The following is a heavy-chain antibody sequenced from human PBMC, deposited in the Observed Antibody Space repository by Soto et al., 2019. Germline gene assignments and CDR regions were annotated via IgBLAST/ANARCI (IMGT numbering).Heavy chain of an antibody. CDR3: ARDVGDDYCMRPSCDGNLDT. J-gene: IGHJ5*02. CDR1: GYIFTMYG. D-gene: IGHD2-2*01. Sequence: QVQLVQSGAEVKKPGAAVKVSCLASGYIFTMYGISWVRQAPGQGPEWMGWISAFNGDTNYAQTLQGRVTMTRDTSTNTAYMELRSLTSDDTAVYYCARDVGDDYCMRPSCDGNLDTWGQGTLVTVSS. CDR2: ISAFNGDT. V-gene: IGHV1-18*01.